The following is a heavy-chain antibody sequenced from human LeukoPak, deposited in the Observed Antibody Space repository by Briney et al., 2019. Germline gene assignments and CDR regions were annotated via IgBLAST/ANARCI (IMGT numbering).Heavy chain of an antibody. V-gene: IGHV3-30-3*01. D-gene: IGHD1-26*01. J-gene: IGHJ4*02. CDR2: ISYDGNNK. CDR1: GFALGAYT. CDR3: ARDAGTHSAFDY. Sequence: GGSLRLSCAASGFALGAYTLHWVRQAPGKGLGWLALISYDGNNKYYADSVKGRFTVSRDNSKHTLYLQMNSLTAEDTAVYYCARDAGTHSAFDYWGQGALVTVSS.